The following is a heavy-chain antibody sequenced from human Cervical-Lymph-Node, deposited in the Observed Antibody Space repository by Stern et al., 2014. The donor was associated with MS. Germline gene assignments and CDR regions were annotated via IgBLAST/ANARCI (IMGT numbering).Heavy chain of an antibody. V-gene: IGHV1-69*01. CDR3: ARDFGVLIGSDPFDI. CDR2: IIPIFGSP. D-gene: IGHD3-3*01. CDR1: GGTFSSYG. J-gene: IGHJ3*02. Sequence: QLVQSGAEVKKPGSSVKVSCKTSGGTFSSYGISWVRQAPGQGLEWMGGIIPIFGSPKFAQTFQGRLTITADASTSTAYMDLSSLRSEDTAVYYCARDFGVLIGSDPFDIWGQGTMVTVSS.